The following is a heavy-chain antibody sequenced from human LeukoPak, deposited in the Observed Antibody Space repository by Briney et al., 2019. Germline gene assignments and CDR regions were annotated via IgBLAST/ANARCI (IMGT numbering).Heavy chain of an antibody. V-gene: IGHV3-30*02. CDR3: AKDGYYYGSGSSYYYYYMDV. J-gene: IGHJ6*03. CDR2: IRYDGSNK. Sequence: GGSLRLSCAASGFTFSSYGMHWVRQAPGKGLEWVAFIRYDGSNKYYADSVKGRFTISRDNSKNTLYLQMNSLRAEDTAVYYCAKDGYYYGSGSSYYYYYMDVWGKGTTVTISS. CDR1: GFTFSSYG. D-gene: IGHD3-10*01.